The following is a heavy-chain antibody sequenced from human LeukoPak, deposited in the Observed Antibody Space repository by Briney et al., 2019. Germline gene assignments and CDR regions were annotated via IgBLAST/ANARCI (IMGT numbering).Heavy chain of an antibody. CDR2: IKKDGSEK. J-gene: IGHJ4*02. V-gene: IGHV3-7*03. CDR3: TTDTWYSAGH. D-gene: IGHD2-15*01. Sequence: PGGSLRLSSTAAGSFLSGSWMAWIRQAQGKWLEWVAIIKKDGSEKYYVDSMKGRFTISRDNAKNSLFLQMNSLRAEDTAIYYCTTDTWYSAGHWGQGTLVTVSS. CDR1: GSFLSGSW.